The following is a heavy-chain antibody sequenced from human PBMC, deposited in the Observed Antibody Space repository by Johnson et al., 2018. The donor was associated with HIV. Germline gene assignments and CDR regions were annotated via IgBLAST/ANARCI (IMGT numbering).Heavy chain of an antibody. CDR3: ARGRWLRDAFDI. Sequence: EVQLVESGGGLVQPGGSMRLSCAASGFTFSDYYMSWVRQAPGKGLEWVSVIYSGGSTYYADPVKGRFTISRDNAKKSLHLQMNSLRTEDTAVYYCARGRWLRDAFDIWGQGTMVTVSS. CDR2: IYSGGST. V-gene: IGHV3-66*01. J-gene: IGHJ3*02. D-gene: IGHD3-22*01. CDR1: GFTFSDYY.